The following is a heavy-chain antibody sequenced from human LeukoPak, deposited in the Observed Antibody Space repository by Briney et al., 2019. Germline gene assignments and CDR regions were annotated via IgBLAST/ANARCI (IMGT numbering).Heavy chain of an antibody. CDR2: ISALNGNT. D-gene: IGHD6-13*01. J-gene: IGHJ4*02. V-gene: IGHV1-18*01. Sequence: ASVRVSCTASVYTFTTYSINCVRHAPGQGLVCMGSISALNGNTDSAQKLQSRATMTTDTATTRACTRIRSLTSYDSAVYYCARDVVPPANRGSSSGWYPDHRRYYFDYWGQGTPVIVSS. CDR3: ARDVVPPANRGSSSGWYPDHRRYYFDY. CDR1: VYTFTTYS.